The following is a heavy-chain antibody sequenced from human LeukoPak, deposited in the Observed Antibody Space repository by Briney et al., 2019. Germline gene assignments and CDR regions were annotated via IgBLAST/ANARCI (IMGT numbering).Heavy chain of an antibody. CDR2: IAANGDS. D-gene: IGHD4-11*01. CDR1: GFAFYNYG. CDR3: ARGYSIRFDY. J-gene: IGHJ4*02. Sequence: PGGSQRLSCAASGFAFYNYGMHWVRHTGKDLEWVSVIAANGDSYYAGAVKGRFTISRDNGNNALYLQMNSLTDADTAVYYCARGYSIRFDYWGQGALWTVSS. V-gene: IGHV3-13*01.